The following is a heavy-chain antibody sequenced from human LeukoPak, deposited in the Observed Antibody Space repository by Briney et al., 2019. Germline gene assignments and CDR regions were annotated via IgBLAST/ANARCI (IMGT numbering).Heavy chain of an antibody. CDR2: ISYDGSNK. J-gene: IGHJ4*02. CDR3: AKDRVDTAMGLDY. CDR1: GFTFSSYG. D-gene: IGHD5-18*01. Sequence: GGSLRLSCAASGFTFSSYGMHWVRHAPDKGLEWVAVISYDGSNKYYADSVKGRFTISRDNSKNTLYLQMNSLRAEDTAVYYCAKDRVDTAMGLDYWGQGTLVTVSS. V-gene: IGHV3-30*18.